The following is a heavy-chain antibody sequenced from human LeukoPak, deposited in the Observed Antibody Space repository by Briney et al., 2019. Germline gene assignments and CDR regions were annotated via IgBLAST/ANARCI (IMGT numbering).Heavy chain of an antibody. CDR2: IYPGDSDA. V-gene: IGHV5-51*01. Sequence: GASLKISCKGSGYIFNSYWIGWVRQMPGKGLEWMGIIYPGDSDARYSPSFQGQVTISADKSISTAYLQWSSLKASDTAMYYCARLLRNIAAAVYYFDYWGQGTLVTVSS. CDR3: ARLLRNIAAAVYYFDY. CDR1: GYIFNSYW. J-gene: IGHJ4*02. D-gene: IGHD6-13*01.